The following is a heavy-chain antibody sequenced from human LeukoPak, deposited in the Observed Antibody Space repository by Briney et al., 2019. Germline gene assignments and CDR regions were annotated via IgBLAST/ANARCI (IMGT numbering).Heavy chain of an antibody. Sequence: PETLSLTCTVSGGSISSYYWSWIRQPPGKGLEWIGYIYYSGSTNYNPSLKSRVTISVDTSKNQFSLKLSSVTAADTAVYYCARNDYYDSSGYVSAFDIWGQGTMVTVSS. D-gene: IGHD3-22*01. CDR3: ARNDYYDSSGYVSAFDI. CDR2: IYYSGST. V-gene: IGHV4-59*01. CDR1: GGSISSYY. J-gene: IGHJ3*02.